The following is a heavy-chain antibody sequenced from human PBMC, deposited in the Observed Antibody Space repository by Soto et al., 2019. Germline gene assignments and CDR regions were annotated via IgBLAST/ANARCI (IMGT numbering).Heavy chain of an antibody. CDR2: IYYSGST. J-gene: IGHJ4*02. CDR1: GGSISSGDYY. V-gene: IGHV4-30-4*01. CDR3: ARDDRDYSNYLDY. D-gene: IGHD4-4*01. Sequence: SETLSLTCTVSGGSISSGDYYWSWIRQPPGKGLEWIGYIYYSGSTYYNPSLKSRVTISVDTSKNQFSLKLSSVTAADTAVYYCARDDRDYSNYLDYWGQGTLVTVSS.